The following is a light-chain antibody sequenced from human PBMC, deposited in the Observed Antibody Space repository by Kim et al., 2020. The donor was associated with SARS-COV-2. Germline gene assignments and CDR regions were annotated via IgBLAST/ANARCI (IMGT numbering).Light chain of an antibody. CDR1: QTISIY. CDR2: AAS. CDR3: LQTNRFPYT. V-gene: IGKV1-39*01. J-gene: IGKJ2*01. Sequence: DIQMTQSPSSLSASVGDRVTISCRASQTISIYLNWYQQKPGKPPKILIFAASSLQSGVPSRFTGSGSGTDFTLTISSLQPEDFATYFCLQTNRFPYTFGQGTKLEI.